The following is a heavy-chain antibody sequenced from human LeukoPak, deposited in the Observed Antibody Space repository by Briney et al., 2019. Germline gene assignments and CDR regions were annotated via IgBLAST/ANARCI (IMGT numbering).Heavy chain of an antibody. CDR1: GFTFSRYA. D-gene: IGHD6-19*01. Sequence: GGSLRLSCSASGFTFSRYAMHWVRQAPGKGLEYVSAISSNGGSTYYVDSVKGRFTISRDNSKSTLYLQMSSLRAEDTAVYYCVKGTIAVAGHFDYWGQGTLVTVSS. CDR3: VKGTIAVAGHFDY. CDR2: ISSNGGST. V-gene: IGHV3-64D*06. J-gene: IGHJ4*02.